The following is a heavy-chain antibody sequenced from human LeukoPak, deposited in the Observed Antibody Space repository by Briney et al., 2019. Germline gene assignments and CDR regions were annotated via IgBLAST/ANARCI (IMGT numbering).Heavy chain of an antibody. J-gene: IGHJ6*02. CDR2: INPNSVGT. D-gene: IGHD3-10*01. CDR3: ARDRDGYYGMDV. V-gene: IGHV1-2*02. CDR1: GYTFTGYY. Sequence: GASVKVSCKASGYTFTGYYMHWVRQAPGQGLEWMGWINPNSVGTNYAQKFQGRVTMTRDTSISTAYMELSRLRSDDTAVYYCARDRDGYYGMDVWGQGTTVTVSS.